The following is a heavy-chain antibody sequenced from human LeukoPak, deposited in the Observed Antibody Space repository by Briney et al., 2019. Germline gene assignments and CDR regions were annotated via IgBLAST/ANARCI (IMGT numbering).Heavy chain of an antibody. J-gene: IGHJ5*02. D-gene: IGHD2-15*01. CDR1: GFTFSNYW. Sequence: PGGSLRLSCAASGFTFSNYWMSWVRQAPGKGLEWVANMNQDGSEIYHVDSVKDRFTISRDNAMNSLYLQMNSLRAEDTAVYYCARSGRCSGGSCYRGWFDPWGQGTLVTVSS. V-gene: IGHV3-7*01. CDR3: ARSGRCSGGSCYRGWFDP. CDR2: MNQDGSEI.